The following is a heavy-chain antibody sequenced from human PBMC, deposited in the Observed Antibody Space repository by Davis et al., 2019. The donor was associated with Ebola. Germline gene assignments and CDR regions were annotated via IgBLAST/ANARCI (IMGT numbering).Heavy chain of an antibody. CDR2: LGTSADT. Sequence: GGSLRLSCAAYGFVFSNYVMSWVRRAPGKGLEWVSTLGTSADTYYADSVKGRFTISRDNAKNTLHLQMNSLRVEDTAVYYCARDGKYRDESRTFDYWGQGTLVTVSS. CDR3: ARDGKYRDESRTFDY. J-gene: IGHJ4*02. D-gene: IGHD2-2*01. CDR1: GFVFSNYV. V-gene: IGHV3-23*01.